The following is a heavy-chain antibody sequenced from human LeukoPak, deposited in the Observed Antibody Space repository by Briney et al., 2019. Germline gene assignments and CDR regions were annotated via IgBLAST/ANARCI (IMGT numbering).Heavy chain of an antibody. V-gene: IGHV3-66*01. CDR2: IYSGGST. Sequence: GGSLRLSCAASGFTVSSNYMSWVRQAPGKGLEWVSVIYSGGSTYYADSVKGRFTISRDNSKNTLYLQMNSLRAEDTAVYYCVRVKSSSWSPHFDYWGQGTLVTVSS. J-gene: IGHJ4*02. D-gene: IGHD6-13*01. CDR3: VRVKSSSWSPHFDY. CDR1: GFTVSSNY.